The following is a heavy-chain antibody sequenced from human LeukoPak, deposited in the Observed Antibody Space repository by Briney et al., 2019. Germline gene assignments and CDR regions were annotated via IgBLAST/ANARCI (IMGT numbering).Heavy chain of an antibody. CDR3: ARGEYHYGSGSYVFPIMDV. J-gene: IGHJ6*01. CDR1: GGSISSYY. V-gene: IGHV4-59*08. Sequence: SETLSLTCTVSGGSISSYYWSWIRQPPGKGLEWIGYIYYSGSTYYNPSLKSRVTISVDTSKNQFSLKLSSVTAADTAVCHCARGEYHYGSGSYVFPIMDVWGQGTTVTVSS. D-gene: IGHD3-10*01. CDR2: IYYSGST.